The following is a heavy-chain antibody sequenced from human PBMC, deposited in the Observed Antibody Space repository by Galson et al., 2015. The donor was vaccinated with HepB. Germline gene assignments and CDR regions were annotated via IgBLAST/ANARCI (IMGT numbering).Heavy chain of an antibody. V-gene: IGHV3-48*01. CDR2: ISSSGSAI. J-gene: IGHJ4*02. CDR3: ARGVAVTTAGAHFDY. D-gene: IGHD4-17*01. CDR1: GFTFSSYS. Sequence: SLRLSCAASGFTFSSYSMNWVRQAPGKALEWVSYISSSGSAISYADSVRGRFTVSRDNAKNSLYLQMNSLRAEDTAVYYCARGVAVTTAGAHFDYWGQGALVTVSS.